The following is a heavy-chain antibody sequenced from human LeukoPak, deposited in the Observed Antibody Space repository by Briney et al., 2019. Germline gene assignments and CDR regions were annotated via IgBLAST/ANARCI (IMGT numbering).Heavy chain of an antibody. CDR3: ARRLERHHDFDY. J-gene: IGHJ4*02. CDR1: GYTFTNYG. V-gene: IGHV1-18*01. Sequence: GASVKVSCKASGYTFTNYGISWVRQAPRQGLEWVGWISAYNGNTKYAQKLQGRVTMTTDTSASTAYMELRSLRSDDTAMYYCARRLERHHDFDYWGQGTLVTVSS. CDR2: ISAYNGNT. D-gene: IGHD1-1*01.